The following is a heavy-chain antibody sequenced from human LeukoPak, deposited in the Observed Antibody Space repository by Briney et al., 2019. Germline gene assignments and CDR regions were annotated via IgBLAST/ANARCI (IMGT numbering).Heavy chain of an antibody. CDR3: VRSLGDSSGYRLDF. CDR1: GFTFSTYD. J-gene: IGHJ4*02. Sequence: GGSLRLSCAASGFTFSTYDMHWVRQAPGKGLEWVAFIRYDGSDKYYADSVKGRFTISRDNAKNSLYLQMNVLRAEDTAVYYCVRSLGDSSGYRLDFWGQGTLVTVSS. V-gene: IGHV3-30*02. CDR2: IRYDGSDK. D-gene: IGHD3-22*01.